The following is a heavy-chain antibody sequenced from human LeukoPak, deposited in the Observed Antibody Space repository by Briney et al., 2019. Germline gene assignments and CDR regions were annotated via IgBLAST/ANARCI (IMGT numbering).Heavy chain of an antibody. Sequence: GGSLRLSCVASGFTFDDYAMHWVRQAPGKGLEWVSGISWNSGSLGYVDSVKGRFTISRDNAKNSLYLQMNSLRAEDTALYYCAKGPYSSGPYNWFDLWGQGTLVTVSS. CDR2: ISWNSGSL. CDR1: GFTFDDYA. CDR3: AKGPYSSGPYNWFDL. D-gene: IGHD6-19*01. J-gene: IGHJ5*02. V-gene: IGHV3-9*01.